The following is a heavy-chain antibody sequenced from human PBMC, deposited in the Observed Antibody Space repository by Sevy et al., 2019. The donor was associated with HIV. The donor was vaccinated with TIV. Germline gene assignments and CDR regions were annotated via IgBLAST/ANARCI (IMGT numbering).Heavy chain of an antibody. J-gene: IGHJ6*02. Sequence: MQLGGSLRLSCAASGFTVSSNYMSWVRQAPGKGLEWVSVIYSGGSTYYADSVKGRFTISRDNSKNTLYLQMNSLRAEDTAVYYCATTGYSSSWYLHYGMDVWGQGTTVTVS. D-gene: IGHD6-13*01. CDR2: IYSGGST. CDR3: ATTGYSSSWYLHYGMDV. V-gene: IGHV3-53*01. CDR1: GFTVSSNY.